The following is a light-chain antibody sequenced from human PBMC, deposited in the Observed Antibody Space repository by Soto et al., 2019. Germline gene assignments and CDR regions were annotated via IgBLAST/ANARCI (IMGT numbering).Light chain of an antibody. Sequence: AIHLTQSPSSLSASVGDRVSITCRASQGISSALAWYQQKPGKAPSIQIYDSSRLESWVPSRVSGSGSGTDFTLTISSLQPEDFATYFCQQFNNYLWTFGQGTKVDIK. CDR1: QGISSA. V-gene: IGKV1D-13*01. CDR2: DSS. CDR3: QQFNNYLWT. J-gene: IGKJ1*01.